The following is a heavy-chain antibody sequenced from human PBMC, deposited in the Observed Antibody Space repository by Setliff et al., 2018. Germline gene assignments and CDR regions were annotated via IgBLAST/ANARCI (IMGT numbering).Heavy chain of an antibody. CDR2: ITPLFGTA. D-gene: IGHD2-2*02. V-gene: IGHV1-69*13. Sequence: SVKVSCKASGGTFSSYAISWVRQAPGQGLEWMGGITPLFGTANYAQKFQGRVTITADESTSTAYMELSSLRSEDTAVYYCARDSRGLVPAAIEGSYYYYGMDVWGQGTTVTVSS. J-gene: IGHJ6*02. CDR1: GGTFSSYA. CDR3: ARDSRGLVPAAIEGSYYYYGMDV.